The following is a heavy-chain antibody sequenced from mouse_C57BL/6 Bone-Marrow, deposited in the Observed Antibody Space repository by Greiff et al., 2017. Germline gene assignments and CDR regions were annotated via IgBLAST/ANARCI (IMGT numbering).Heavy chain of an antibody. Sequence: VHVKQSGAELVRPGASVKLSCKASGYTFTDYYINWVKQRPGQGLEWIARIYPGSGNTYYNEKFKGKATLTAEKSSSTAYMQLSSLTSEDSAVYFCARGNMITLYYFDYWGQGTTLTVSS. CDR3: ARGNMITLYYFDY. D-gene: IGHD2-4*01. CDR2: IYPGSGNT. V-gene: IGHV1-76*01. CDR1: GYTFTDYY. J-gene: IGHJ2*01.